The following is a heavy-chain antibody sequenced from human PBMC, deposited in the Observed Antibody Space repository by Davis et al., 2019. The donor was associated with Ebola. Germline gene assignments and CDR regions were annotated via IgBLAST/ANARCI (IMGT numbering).Heavy chain of an antibody. J-gene: IGHJ6*03. Sequence: PGGSLRLSCAASGFTFSSYAMSWVCQAPGKGLEWVSAISGSGGSTYYADSVKGRFTISRDNSKNTLYLQMNSLRAEDTAVYYCAKHIVVVPAAIVSDYYYYMDVWGKGTTVTVSS. D-gene: IGHD2-2*01. CDR3: AKHIVVVPAAIVSDYYYYMDV. V-gene: IGHV3-23*01. CDR2: ISGSGGST. CDR1: GFTFSSYA.